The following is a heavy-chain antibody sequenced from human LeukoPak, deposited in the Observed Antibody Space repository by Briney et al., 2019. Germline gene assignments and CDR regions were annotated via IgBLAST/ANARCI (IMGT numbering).Heavy chain of an antibody. Sequence: SSETLSLTCAVSGGSISSSNWWSWVRQPPGKGLEWIGEIYHSGSTNYNPSLKSRVTISVDKSKNQFSLKLSSVTAADTAVYYCARLYILTGYYSWDQWGQGTLVTVSS. J-gene: IGHJ4*02. D-gene: IGHD3-9*01. CDR2: IYHSGST. CDR3: ARLYILTGYYSWDQ. V-gene: IGHV4-4*02. CDR1: GGSISSSNW.